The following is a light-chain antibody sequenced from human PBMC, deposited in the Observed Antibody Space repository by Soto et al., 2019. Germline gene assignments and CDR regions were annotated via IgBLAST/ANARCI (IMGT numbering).Light chain of an antibody. J-gene: IGKJ4*01. CDR1: QSVSGSY. V-gene: IGKV3-20*01. Sequence: IVLTQSPGTLSLSPGEGATLSCRASQSVSGSYLAWYQQRPGQAPRLVIYGASRRATGIPDRFSGSGSGTDFTLTIRRLEPEDFAVYYCQQFSSYPLTFGGGTKVDIK. CDR3: QQFSSYPLT. CDR2: GAS.